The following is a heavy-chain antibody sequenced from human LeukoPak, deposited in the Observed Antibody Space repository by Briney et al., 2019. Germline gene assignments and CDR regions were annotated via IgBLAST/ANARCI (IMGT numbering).Heavy chain of an antibody. Sequence: SYTLPLTCTVCGGSLSSYFWRWIRQPPGKGLDGIGYIYYNGSTKYNPSRKSRVTISVDASKQQYYLKLSSVTAADTAVYYCARHWGNCSGGSSYANWFYPWGQGALVTVSS. CDR1: GGSLSSYF. D-gene: IGHD2-15*01. CDR3: ARHWGNCSGGSSYANWFYP. V-gene: IGHV4-59*08. CDR2: IYYNGST. J-gene: IGHJ5*02.